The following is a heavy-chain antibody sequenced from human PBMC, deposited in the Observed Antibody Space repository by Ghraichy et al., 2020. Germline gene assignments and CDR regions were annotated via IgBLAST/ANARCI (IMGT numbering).Heavy chain of an antibody. J-gene: IGHJ4*02. CDR3: ARDTAAFSFDY. CDR2: IYYSGST. D-gene: IGHD2-15*01. V-gene: IGHV4-59*01. CDR1: GGFISGYS. Sequence: SETLSLTCTVSGGFISGYSWSWIRQPPGKGLEWIGYIYYSGSTNYNPSLKSRVTISVDTSRNQFSLKLTSLTAADTAVYYCARDTAAFSFDYWGPGALVTVSP.